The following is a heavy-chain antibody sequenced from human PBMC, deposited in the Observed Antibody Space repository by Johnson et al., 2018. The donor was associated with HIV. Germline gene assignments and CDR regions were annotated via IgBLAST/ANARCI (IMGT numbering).Heavy chain of an antibody. CDR3: AKDIFTWNYEGSRAFDI. D-gene: IGHD1-7*01. J-gene: IGHJ3*02. CDR2: LSWNSGSI. CDR1: GFTFDDYA. V-gene: IGHV3-9*01. Sequence: VESGGDLIQPGGSLRLSCAASGFTFDDYAMHWVRQAPGTGLEWVSGLSWNSGSIGYADSVKGRFPISRDNAKNSLYLQMNSLRAEDTALYYCAKDIFTWNYEGSRAFDIWGQGTMVTVSS.